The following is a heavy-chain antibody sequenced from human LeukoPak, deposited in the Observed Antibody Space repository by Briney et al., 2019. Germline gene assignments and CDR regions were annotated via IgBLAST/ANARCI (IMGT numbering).Heavy chain of an antibody. Sequence: EASVKVSCKASGGTFSSYAISWVRQAPGQGLEWMGGIIPIFGTANYAQKFQGRVTITADESTSTAYMELSSLRSEDTAVYYCARAPYDFWSGYSSSLHGMDVWGQGTTVTVSS. CDR3: ARAPYDFWSGYSSSLHGMDV. V-gene: IGHV1-69*13. CDR1: GGTFSSYA. CDR2: IIPIFGTA. D-gene: IGHD3-3*01. J-gene: IGHJ6*02.